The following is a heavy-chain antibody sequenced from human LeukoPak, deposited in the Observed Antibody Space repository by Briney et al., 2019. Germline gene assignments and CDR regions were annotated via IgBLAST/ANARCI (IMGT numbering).Heavy chain of an antibody. Sequence: ASVKVSCKASGYTFTGYYMHWVRQAPGQGLEWMGWINPNSGGTNYAQKFQGRVTMTRDTSISTAYMELRSLRSDDTAVYYCARRERGYSGYDGVLGYWGQGTLVTVSS. D-gene: IGHD5-12*01. V-gene: IGHV1-2*02. CDR2: INPNSGGT. CDR1: GYTFTGYY. CDR3: ARRERGYSGYDGVLGY. J-gene: IGHJ4*02.